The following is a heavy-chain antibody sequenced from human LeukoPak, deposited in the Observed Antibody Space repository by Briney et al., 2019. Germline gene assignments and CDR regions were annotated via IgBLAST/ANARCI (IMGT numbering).Heavy chain of an antibody. CDR3: ARHQRYSYGFDY. D-gene: IGHD5-18*01. J-gene: IGHJ4*02. CDR2: IYTSGST. Sequence: SETLSLTCTVSGGSISSYYWSWIRQPPGKGLEWIGYIYTSGSTNYNPSLKSRVTISVDTSKNQFSLKLSSVTAADTAVYYCARHQRYSYGFDYWGQETLVTVSS. CDR1: GGSISSYY. V-gene: IGHV4-4*09.